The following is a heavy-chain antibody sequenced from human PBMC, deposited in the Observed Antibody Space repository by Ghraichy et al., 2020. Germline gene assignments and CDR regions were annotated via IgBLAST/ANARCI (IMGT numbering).Heavy chain of an antibody. CDR2: INPNSGGT. Sequence: ASVKVSCKASGYTFTDYYMHWVRQAPGQGLEWMGWINPNSGGTNYAQKFQGRVTMTRDTSSGTVYMELSSLRSDDTAVFYCARKRPRIAGTGTHAMDVWGQGTTVTVSS. D-gene: IGHD6-13*01. V-gene: IGHV1-2*02. J-gene: IGHJ6*02. CDR1: GYTFTDYY. CDR3: ARKRPRIAGTGTHAMDV.